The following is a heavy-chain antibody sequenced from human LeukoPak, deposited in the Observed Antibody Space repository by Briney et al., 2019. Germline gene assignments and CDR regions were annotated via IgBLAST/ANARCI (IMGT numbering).Heavy chain of an antibody. Sequence: ASVKVSCKASGYTFSNYGINWVRQAPGQGLEWMGWISAYNGNTNYAQELQGRVTMTTDTSTRTTYMELRSLRSDDTAVYYCARGGYCSSTTCLFGDNWFDPWGQGTLVTVSS. V-gene: IGHV1-18*01. CDR3: ARGGYCSSTTCLFGDNWFDP. CDR2: ISAYNGNT. CDR1: GYTFSNYG. J-gene: IGHJ5*02. D-gene: IGHD2-2*01.